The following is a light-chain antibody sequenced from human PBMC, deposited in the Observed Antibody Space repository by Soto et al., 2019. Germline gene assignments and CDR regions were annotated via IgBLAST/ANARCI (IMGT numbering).Light chain of an antibody. CDR3: QQYGSSPGIT. CDR2: GAS. Sequence: TQSPSTLSGSVGDRVTITCRASQSVSSYLAWYQQKPGQAPRLLIYGASSRATGIPDRFSGSGSGTDFTLTISRLEPEDFAVYYCQQYGSSPGITFGQGTRLEIK. CDR1: QSVSSY. J-gene: IGKJ5*01. V-gene: IGKV3-20*01.